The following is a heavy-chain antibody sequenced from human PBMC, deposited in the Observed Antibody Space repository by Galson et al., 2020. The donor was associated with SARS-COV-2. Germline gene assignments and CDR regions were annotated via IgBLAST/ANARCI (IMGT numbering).Heavy chain of an antibody. V-gene: IGHV3-21*01. J-gene: IGHJ3*02. Sequence: GGSLRLSCAASGFTFSSYSMNWVRQAPGKGLEWVSSISSSSSYIYYADSVKGRFTISRDNAKNSLYLQMNSLRAEDTAVYYCAREVKAVAGLFDIWGQGTMVTVSS. D-gene: IGHD6-19*01. CDR2: ISSSSSYI. CDR3: AREVKAVAGLFDI. CDR1: GFTFSSYS.